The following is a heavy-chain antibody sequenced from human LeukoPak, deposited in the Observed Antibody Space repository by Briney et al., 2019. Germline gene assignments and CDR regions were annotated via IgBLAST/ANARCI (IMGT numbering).Heavy chain of an antibody. D-gene: IGHD2-15*01. J-gene: IGHJ4*02. V-gene: IGHV3-21*01. CDR1: GFTFSSYS. CDR3: VRQDCSGGSCYLDY. Sequence: KSGGSLRLSCAASGFTFSSYSMNWVRQAPGKGLEWVSSISSSSSYIYYADSVKGRFTISRDNAKNSLYLQMNSLRAEDTAVYYCVRQDCSGGSCYLDYWGRGTLVTVSS. CDR2: ISSSSSYI.